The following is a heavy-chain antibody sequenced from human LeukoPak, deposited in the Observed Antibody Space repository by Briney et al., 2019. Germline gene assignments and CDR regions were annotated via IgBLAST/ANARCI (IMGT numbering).Heavy chain of an antibody. Sequence: GGSLRLSCAASGFTFDDYAMHWVRQAPGKGLEWVSGISWNSGSIGYADSVKGRFTISRDNAKNSLYLQMNSLRAEDMALYYCAKGPSEEFIVGAFDYWGQGTLVTVSS. J-gene: IGHJ4*02. CDR2: ISWNSGSI. D-gene: IGHD1-26*01. CDR3: AKGPSEEFIVGAFDY. CDR1: GFTFDDYA. V-gene: IGHV3-9*03.